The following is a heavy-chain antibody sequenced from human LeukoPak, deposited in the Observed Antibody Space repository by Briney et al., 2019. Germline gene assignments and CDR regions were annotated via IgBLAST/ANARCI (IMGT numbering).Heavy chain of an antibody. CDR3: ARTSDQGYFDH. CDR2: IYSSGNT. CDR1: GGSISDYF. D-gene: IGHD2-2*01. V-gene: IGHV4-59*01. J-gene: IGHJ4*02. Sequence: SETLCLTCTVSGGSISDYFWSWIRQPPGKGLEWIGYIYSSGNTNYNPSLKSRVTISVDTSKNQFSLKLTSVTAADTATYYCARTSDQGYFDHWGQGTLVTVSS.